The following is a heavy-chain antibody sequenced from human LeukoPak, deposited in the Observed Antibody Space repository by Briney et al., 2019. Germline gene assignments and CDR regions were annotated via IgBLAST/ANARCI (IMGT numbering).Heavy chain of an antibody. CDR3: AKDLFTMVRGVLKS. CDR1: GFTFEDYA. CDR2: ISWNSGSI. D-gene: IGHD3-10*01. J-gene: IGHJ4*02. Sequence: GGSLRLSCAASGFTFEDYAMHWVRQAPGKGLEWVSGISWNSGSIGYADSVKGRFTISRDNAKNSLYLQMNSLRAEDTALYYCAKDLFTMVRGVLKSWGQGTLVTVSS. V-gene: IGHV3-9*01.